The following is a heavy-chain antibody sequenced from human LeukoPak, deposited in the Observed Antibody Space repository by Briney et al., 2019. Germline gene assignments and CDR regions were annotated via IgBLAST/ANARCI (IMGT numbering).Heavy chain of an antibody. D-gene: IGHD4-17*01. CDR2: IYYSGST. J-gene: IGHJ4*02. Sequence: PSETLSLTCTVSGGSISSSSYYWGWIRQPPGKGLEWIGSIYYSGSTYYNPSLKSRVTISVDTSKNQFSLKLSSVTAADTAVYYCATLGDGDYWPLSYGDLSDYWGQGTLVTVSS. CDR3: ATLGDGDYWPLSYGDLSDY. V-gene: IGHV4-39*07. CDR1: GGSISSSSYY.